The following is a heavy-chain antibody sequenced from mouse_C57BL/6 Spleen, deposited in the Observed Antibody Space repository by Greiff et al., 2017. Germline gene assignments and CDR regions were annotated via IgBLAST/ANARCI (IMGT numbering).Heavy chain of an antibody. Sequence: DVMLVESGGGLVQPGGSMKLSCVASGFTFSNYWMNWVRQSPEKGLEWVAQIRLKSDNYATHYAESVKGRFTISRDDSKSSVYLQMNNLRAEDTGIYYCTVGYYDYDVFAYWGQGTLVTVSA. CDR1: GFTFSNYW. J-gene: IGHJ3*01. CDR2: IRLKSDNYAT. V-gene: IGHV6-3*01. D-gene: IGHD2-4*01. CDR3: TVGYYDYDVFAY.